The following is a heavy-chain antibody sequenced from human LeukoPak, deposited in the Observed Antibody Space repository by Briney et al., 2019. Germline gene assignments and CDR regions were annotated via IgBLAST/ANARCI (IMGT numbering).Heavy chain of an antibody. D-gene: IGHD1-26*01. CDR3: ARGAWELLGGYYYYYYMDV. CDR2: ISAYNGNT. J-gene: IGHJ6*03. Sequence: ASVKVSCKASGYTFTSYGISWVRQAPGQGLEWMGWISAYNGNTNYAQKLQGRVTMTTDTSTSTAYMELRSLRSDDTAVYYCARGAWELLGGYYYYYYMDVWGKGTTVTVSS. CDR1: GYTFTSYG. V-gene: IGHV1-18*01.